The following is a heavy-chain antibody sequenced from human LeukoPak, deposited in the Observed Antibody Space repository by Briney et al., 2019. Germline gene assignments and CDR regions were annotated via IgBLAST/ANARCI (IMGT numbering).Heavy chain of an antibody. Sequence: GGSLRLSCAASGFSFSNYWMSWVRLAPGKGLEWVGNIRQDGSEKQYVDSVKGRFTISRDNAQNSLYLQMDSLRAEDTAVYYCARDPYSGNYGNYYYYYMDVWGKGTTVTISS. V-gene: IGHV3-7*01. D-gene: IGHD1-26*01. CDR2: IRQDGSEK. CDR3: ARDPYSGNYGNYYYYYMDV. CDR1: GFSFSNYW. J-gene: IGHJ6*03.